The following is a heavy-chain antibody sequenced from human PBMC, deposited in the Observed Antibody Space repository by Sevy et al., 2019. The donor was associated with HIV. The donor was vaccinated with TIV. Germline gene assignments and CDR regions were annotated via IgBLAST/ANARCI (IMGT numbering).Heavy chain of an antibody. Sequence: GGSLRLSCAGSGFSFKNVWMTWVRQTPGKGLEWVGHAKRKSDGGSIDYGSPVNGRFTISRDDSKDMLYLQMSSLKTEDTGVYYCATVLGAGAAGAFETWGQGTMVTVSS. CDR3: ATVLGAGAAGAFET. D-gene: IGHD1-26*01. J-gene: IGHJ3*02. V-gene: IGHV3-15*01. CDR1: GFSFKNVW. CDR2: AKRKSDGGSI.